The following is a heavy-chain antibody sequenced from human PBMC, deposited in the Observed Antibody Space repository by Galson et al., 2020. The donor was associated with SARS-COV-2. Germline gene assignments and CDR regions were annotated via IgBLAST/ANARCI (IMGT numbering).Heavy chain of an antibody. CDR1: GFTFGDYA. V-gene: IGHV3-49*04. CDR3: TRDDFWSGYYSY. J-gene: IGHJ4*02. Sequence: TGGSLRLSCTASGFTFGDYAMSWVRQAPGKGLERVGFIRSKAYGGTTENAASVNGRFTISSDDSKSIAYLQMNSLNTEDTAVYFCTRDDFWSGYYSYLCQGALVAVSS. CDR2: IRSKAYGGTT. D-gene: IGHD3-3*01.